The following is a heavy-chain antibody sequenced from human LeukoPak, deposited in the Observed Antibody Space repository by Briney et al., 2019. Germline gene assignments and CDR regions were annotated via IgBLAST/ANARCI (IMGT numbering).Heavy chain of an antibody. Sequence: SETVSLTCAVYGGSFSGYYWSWIRQPAGKGLEWIGRIYTSGSTNYNPSLKSRVTISVDTSKNQFSLKLSSVTAADTAVYYCARGYSSSWYYLNWFDPWGQGTLVTVSS. V-gene: IGHV4-59*10. D-gene: IGHD6-13*01. CDR2: IYTSGST. CDR3: ARGYSSSWYYLNWFDP. J-gene: IGHJ5*02. CDR1: GGSFSGYY.